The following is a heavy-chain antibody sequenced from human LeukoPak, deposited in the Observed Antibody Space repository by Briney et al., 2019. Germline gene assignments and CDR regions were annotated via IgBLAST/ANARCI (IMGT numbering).Heavy chain of an antibody. CDR3: ARDFGSGVFDP. Sequence: SVKVSCKASGDSFGTYGITWVQQALGQGLEWMGGFNPIFGSAQYAQKFQGRVTITMDVSARTVYMELSSLRSEDTTIYYCARDFGSGVFDPWGQGTLVTVSS. CDR2: FNPIFGSA. J-gene: IGHJ5*02. CDR1: GDSFGTYG. V-gene: IGHV1-69*05. D-gene: IGHD3-10*01.